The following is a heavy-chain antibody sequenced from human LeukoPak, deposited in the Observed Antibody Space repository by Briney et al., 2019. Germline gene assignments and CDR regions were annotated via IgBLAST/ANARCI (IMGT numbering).Heavy chain of an antibody. CDR3: ARDRIGLGPLWFGEFGDY. V-gene: IGHV1-18*01. Sequence: GASVKVSCKASGYTFTSYGISWVRQAPGQGLEWMGWISAYNGNTNYAQKLQGRVTMTTDTSTSTAYMELRSLRSDDTAVYYCARDRIGLGPLWFGEFGDYWGQGTLVTVSS. CDR1: GYTFTSYG. CDR2: ISAYNGNT. D-gene: IGHD3-10*01. J-gene: IGHJ4*02.